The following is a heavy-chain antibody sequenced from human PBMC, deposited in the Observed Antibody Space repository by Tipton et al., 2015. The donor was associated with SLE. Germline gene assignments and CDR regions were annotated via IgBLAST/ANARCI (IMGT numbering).Heavy chain of an antibody. CDR1: GGSFSNYY. CDR3: SSVGDYFMDV. V-gene: IGHV4-34*01. D-gene: IGHD1-26*01. CDR2: INHRGST. Sequence: TLSLTCAVYGGSFSNYYWSWIRQPPGKGLEWIGEINHRGSTSYSPSLKSRVTISVDKPKNQFSLKLSSVTAADTAVYYCSSVGDYFMDVWGKGTTVTVSS. J-gene: IGHJ6*03.